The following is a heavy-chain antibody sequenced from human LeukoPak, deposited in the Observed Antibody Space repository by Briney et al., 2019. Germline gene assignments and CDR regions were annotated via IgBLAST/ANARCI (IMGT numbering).Heavy chain of an antibody. V-gene: IGHV3-48*01. J-gene: IGHJ4*02. Sequence: GGSLRLSCAASGFTFSSYSMNWVRQAPGKGLEWVSYISSGGSSIYYADSVKGRFTISRDNAKNTLYLQLNSLRAEDTALYYCATNSGWYGVSWGQGTLVTVSS. CDR2: ISSGGSSI. CDR1: GFTFSSYS. D-gene: IGHD6-19*01. CDR3: ATNSGWYGVS.